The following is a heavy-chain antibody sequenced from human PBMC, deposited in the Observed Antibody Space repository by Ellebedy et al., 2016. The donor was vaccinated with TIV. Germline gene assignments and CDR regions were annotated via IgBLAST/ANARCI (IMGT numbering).Heavy chain of an antibody. CDR2: IYYTGNT. CDR1: GDSITRTSFY. V-gene: IGHV4-39*01. D-gene: IGHD3-10*01. CDR3: ARQTGSGSYYIDS. Sequence: SETLSLTCSVSGDSITRTSFYWGWIRQPPGTGLESIGSIYYTGNTYYNPSLKSRVTMSMDTSKNQFSLKLTSVAAADTAVYYCARQTGSGSYYIDSWGQGTLVTVSS. J-gene: IGHJ4*02.